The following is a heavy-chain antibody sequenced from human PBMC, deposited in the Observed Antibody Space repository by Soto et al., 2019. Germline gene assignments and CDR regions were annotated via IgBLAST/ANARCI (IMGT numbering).Heavy chain of an antibody. CDR2: ISYDGNIK. CDR3: VKEEGLYYFDY. V-gene: IGHV3-30*18. CDR1: GFTFSNFG. Sequence: TGGSLRLSCAASGFTFSNFGMHWVRQAPGKGLEWVASISYDGNIKYSADSVKGRFTISRDNSKDTLYLQVSSLRPEDTSVYYCVKEEGLYYFDYWGQGTLVTVSS. J-gene: IGHJ4*02.